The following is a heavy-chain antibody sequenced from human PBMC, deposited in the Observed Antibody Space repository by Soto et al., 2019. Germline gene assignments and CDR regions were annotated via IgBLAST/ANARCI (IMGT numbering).Heavy chain of an antibody. CDR1: GGSISSSSHF. CDR2: LYYSGAT. D-gene: IGHD5-12*01. CDR3: ARMSVATRYMDV. J-gene: IGHJ6*03. V-gene: IGHV4-39*01. Sequence: QLQLQESGPGLVKSSETLSLTCSVSGGSISSSSHFWGWIRQPPGTGLEWIGSLYYSGATYYNPTLKGPVTRFVDRSKNEFSLNLSSVTAADTAVYYCARMSVATRYMDVWGRGTTVTVSS.